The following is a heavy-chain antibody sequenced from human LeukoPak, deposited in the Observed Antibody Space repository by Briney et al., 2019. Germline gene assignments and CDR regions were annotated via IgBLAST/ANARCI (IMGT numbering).Heavy chain of an antibody. CDR2: ISSSSSYI. CDR1: GFTFSSYS. V-gene: IGHV3-21*01. Sequence: PGGSLRLSCAASGFTFSSYSMNWVRQAPGKGLEWVSSISSSSSYIYYADSVKGRFTISRDNAKNSLYLQMNSLRAEDTAVYYCARDSNSWYRYFQHWGQGTLVTVSS. J-gene: IGHJ1*01. D-gene: IGHD6-13*01. CDR3: ARDSNSWYRYFQH.